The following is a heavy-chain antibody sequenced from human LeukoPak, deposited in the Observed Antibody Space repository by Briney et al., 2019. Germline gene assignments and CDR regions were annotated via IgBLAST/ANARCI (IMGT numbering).Heavy chain of an antibody. D-gene: IGHD6-19*01. J-gene: IGHJ6*03. Sequence: GASVTVSCKASGYTFTSYYMHWVRQAPGRGLEWMGIINPSGGSTSYAQKFQGRVTMTRDMSTSTVYMELSSLRSEDTAVYYCARMEAPVAGTRVEDYYYYMDVWGKGTTVTVSS. CDR1: GYTFTSYY. CDR3: ARMEAPVAGTRVEDYYYYMDV. V-gene: IGHV1-46*01. CDR2: INPSGGST.